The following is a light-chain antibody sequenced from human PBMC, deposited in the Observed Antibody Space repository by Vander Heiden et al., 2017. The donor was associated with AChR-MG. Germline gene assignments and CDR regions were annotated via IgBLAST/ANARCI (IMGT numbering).Light chain of an antibody. CDR3: QSDT. V-gene: IGKV3-15*01. CDR1: QSVSSN. Sequence: EIATTQSPATLSVSPGAVATLSCSASQSVSSNFASYQQKPCQAPRLLIYGASTRATGIPARFSGSVSGTEFTLTISSLQSEYFAVYYCQSDTFGQGTKLEIK. J-gene: IGKJ2*01. CDR2: GAS.